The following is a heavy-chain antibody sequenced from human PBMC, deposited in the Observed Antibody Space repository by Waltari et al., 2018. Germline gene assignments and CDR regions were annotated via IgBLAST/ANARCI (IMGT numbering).Heavy chain of an antibody. CDR3: AKENGATGPPYF. D-gene: IGHD2-8*01. CDR1: DFSVRIDY. CDR2: ISAGGAT. V-gene: IGHV3-53*01. J-gene: IGHJ4*02. Sequence: EVQVVESGGGLVLPGGSLRLSCAAFDFSVRIDYINWVRQSPGKGLEWVSVISAGGATFYADSVKGRFNISRDNSKNTVYLQMNSLRVDDTAVYYCAKENGATGPPYFWGQGTLVIVSS.